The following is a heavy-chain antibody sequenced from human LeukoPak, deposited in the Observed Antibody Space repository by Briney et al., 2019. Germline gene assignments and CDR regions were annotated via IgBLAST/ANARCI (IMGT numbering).Heavy chain of an antibody. D-gene: IGHD6-13*01. J-gene: IGHJ3*02. V-gene: IGHV1-46*01. CDR3: ARADIHSSSWPGGDAFDI. Sequence: GASVKVSCKASGYTFTSYHMHWVRQAPGQGLDWMGIINPSAGITTYAQKFQGRVTITADKSTSTAYMELSSLRSEDTAVYYCARADIHSSSWPGGDAFDIWGQGTMVTVSS. CDR2: INPSAGIT. CDR1: GYTFTSYH.